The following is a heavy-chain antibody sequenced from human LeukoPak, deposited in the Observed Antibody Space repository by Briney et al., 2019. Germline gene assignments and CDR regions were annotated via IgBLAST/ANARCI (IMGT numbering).Heavy chain of an antibody. CDR3: ARWRANYNFDY. V-gene: IGHV3-74*01. J-gene: IGHJ4*02. CDR1: GFTFSNSW. CDR2: VSRDGNSI. D-gene: IGHD5-24*01. Sequence: GGSVTLSCAASGFTFSNSWMLWVRQAPGKGRVWVSRVSRDGNSINYADSVKGRFTISRDNAKNTLYLQMNSLRAEDTAVYYCARWRANYNFDYWGRGTLVTVSS.